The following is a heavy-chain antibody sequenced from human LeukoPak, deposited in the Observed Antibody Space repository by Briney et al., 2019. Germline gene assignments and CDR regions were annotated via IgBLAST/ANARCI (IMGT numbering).Heavy chain of an antibody. V-gene: IGHV3-33*01. D-gene: IGHD4-23*01. J-gene: IGHJ4*02. CDR2: IWYDGSNK. Sequence: PGGSLRLSCAASGFTFSSYGMHWVRQAPGKGLEWVAVIWYDGSNKYYADSVKGRFTISRDNSKNTLYLQMNSLRAEDTAVYYCARDLGGNSENDYWGQGTLVTVSS. CDR3: ARDLGGNSENDY. CDR1: GFTFSSYG.